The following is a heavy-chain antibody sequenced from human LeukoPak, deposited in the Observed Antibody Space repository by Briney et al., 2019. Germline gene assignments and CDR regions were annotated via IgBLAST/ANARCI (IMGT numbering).Heavy chain of an antibody. Sequence: GGSLRLSCAASGFTFSSYGMHWVRQAPGKGLEWVAVIWYDGSNKYYADSVKGRFTISRDNSKNTLYLQMNSLRAEDTAVYYCARERGKQWLFFNYGGQGPLVPASS. D-gene: IGHD6-19*01. CDR2: IWYDGSNK. J-gene: IGHJ4*02. V-gene: IGHV3-33*01. CDR3: ARERGKQWLFFNY. CDR1: GFTFSSYG.